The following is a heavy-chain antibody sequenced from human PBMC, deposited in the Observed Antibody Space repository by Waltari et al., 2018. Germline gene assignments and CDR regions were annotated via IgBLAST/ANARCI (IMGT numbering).Heavy chain of an antibody. CDR1: GFTFSRYW. J-gene: IGHJ6*02. D-gene: IGHD6-13*01. CDR2: INSDGSST. V-gene: IGHV3-74*01. CDR3: ARVATKTYSSPVPGRPYYYGMDV. Sequence: EEQLVESGGGFVQPGESLRLSCAASGFTFSRYWLDWVRQAPGQGLVWVSRINSDGSSTIYAESVKGRFTISRDNAKNTLYVQMNRLRAEDTAVYYCARVATKTYSSPVPGRPYYYGMDVWGQGTTVTVSS.